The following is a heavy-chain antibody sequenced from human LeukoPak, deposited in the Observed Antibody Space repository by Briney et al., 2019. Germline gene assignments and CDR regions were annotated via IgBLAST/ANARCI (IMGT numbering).Heavy chain of an antibody. Sequence: SETLSLTCAVYGGSFSGYYWSWIRQPPGKGLEWIGEINHSGSTNYNPSLKSRVTISVDTSKNQFSLKLSSVTAADTAVYYCARDRSGYCSGGSCYSGMFDYWGQGTLVTVSS. J-gene: IGHJ4*02. V-gene: IGHV4-34*01. CDR3: ARDRSGYCSGGSCYSGMFDY. CDR2: INHSGST. CDR1: GGSFSGYY. D-gene: IGHD2-15*01.